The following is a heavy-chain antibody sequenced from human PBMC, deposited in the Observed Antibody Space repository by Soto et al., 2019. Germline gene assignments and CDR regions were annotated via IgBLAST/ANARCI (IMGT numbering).Heavy chain of an antibody. Sequence: GGSLRLSCAASGFIFSSDWMHWVRQAPGKGLVWVSRINTDGSDTSYADSVKGRFTISRDNAKNTVYLQMNSLRDEDTAVYYCVRDRPGSQQYCDFWGQGNMVTVSS. CDR3: VRDRPGSQQYCDF. CDR2: INTDGSDT. D-gene: IGHD3-10*01. J-gene: IGHJ4*02. V-gene: IGHV3-74*01. CDR1: GFIFSSDW.